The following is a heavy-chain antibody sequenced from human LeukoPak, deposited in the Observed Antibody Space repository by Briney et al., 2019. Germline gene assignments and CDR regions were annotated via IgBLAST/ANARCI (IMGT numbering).Heavy chain of an antibody. CDR1: GGSISSSSYY. D-gene: IGHD3-22*01. V-gene: IGHV4-39*01. CDR3: ARLASSLDCYDSSGQL. CDR2: IYYSGST. Sequence: SETLSLTCTVSGGSISSSSYYWGWIRQPPGKGLEWIGSIYYSGSTYYNPSLKSRVTISVDTSKNQFSLKLSSVTAADTAVYYCARLASSLDCYDSSGQLWGQGTLVTVSS. J-gene: IGHJ4*02.